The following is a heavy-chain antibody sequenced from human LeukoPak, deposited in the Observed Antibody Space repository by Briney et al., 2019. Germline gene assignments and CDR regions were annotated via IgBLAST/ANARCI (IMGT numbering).Heavy chain of an antibody. Sequence: SETLSLTCTVSSGSISSYYWSWLRQPAGKGLEWIGRAYTSGSTNFNPSLKSRVTMSVDTSKNQFSLRLSSVTAADTAVYYCARGSIFGVAQDAFDIWGQGTMVTVSS. CDR2: AYTSGST. V-gene: IGHV4-4*07. CDR3: ARGSIFGVAQDAFDI. J-gene: IGHJ3*02. CDR1: SGSISSYY. D-gene: IGHD3-3*01.